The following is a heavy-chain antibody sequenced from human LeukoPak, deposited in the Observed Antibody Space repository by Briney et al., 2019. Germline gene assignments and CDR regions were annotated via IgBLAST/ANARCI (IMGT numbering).Heavy chain of an antibody. CDR2: ISSSSSYI. Sequence: GGSLRLSCAASGFTFSSYSMNWVRQAPGKGLEWVSSISSSSSYIYYADSVEGRFTISRDNAKNSLYLQMNSLRAEDTAVYYCARAPDFWSGPYYFDYWGQGTLVTVSS. CDR3: ARAPDFWSGPYYFDY. CDR1: GFTFSSYS. D-gene: IGHD3-3*01. J-gene: IGHJ4*02. V-gene: IGHV3-21*01.